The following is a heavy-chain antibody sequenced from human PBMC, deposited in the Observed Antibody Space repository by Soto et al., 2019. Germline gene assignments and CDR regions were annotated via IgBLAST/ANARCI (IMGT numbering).Heavy chain of an antibody. CDR1: GFTFSSYS. Sequence: QVQLVESGGGVVQPGRSLRLSCAASGFTFSSYSMHWVRHAPGKGLEWVAVISYDGRNKYYADSVKGRFTISRDNSKNTLSLQMNSLRADDTAVNYCARSSYDDILTGWSMDVWGQGTTVTVSS. J-gene: IGHJ6*02. CDR2: ISYDGRNK. D-gene: IGHD3-9*01. CDR3: ARSSYDDILTGWSMDV. V-gene: IGHV3-30*04.